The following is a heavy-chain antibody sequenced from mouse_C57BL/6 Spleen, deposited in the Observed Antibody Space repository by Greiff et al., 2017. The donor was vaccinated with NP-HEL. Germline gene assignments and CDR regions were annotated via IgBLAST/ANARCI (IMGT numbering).Heavy chain of an antibody. Sequence: QVHVKQSGAELVRPGASVTLSCKASGYTFTDYEMHWVKQTPVHGLEWIGAIDPETGGTAYNQKFKGKAILTADKSSSTAYMELRSLTSEDSAVYYCTRPYSNYEGFAYWGQGTLVTVSA. D-gene: IGHD2-5*01. CDR1: GYTFTDYE. J-gene: IGHJ3*01. V-gene: IGHV1-15*01. CDR2: IDPETGGT. CDR3: TRPYSNYEGFAY.